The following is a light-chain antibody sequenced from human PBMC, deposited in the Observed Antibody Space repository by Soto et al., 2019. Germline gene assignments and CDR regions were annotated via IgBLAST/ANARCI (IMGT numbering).Light chain of an antibody. CDR2: GNT. CDR1: KSNIATGYD. CDR3: QSYDTSLRGVI. J-gene: IGLJ2*01. V-gene: IGLV1-40*01. Sequence: QLVLAQPPSVSGAPGQRVTISCTGNKSNIATGYDVHWYQQLPGAAPKLLFYGNTNRPSGVPDRFSGSKSGASASLAITGLQAEDEADYYCQSYDTSLRGVIFGGGTKLTVL.